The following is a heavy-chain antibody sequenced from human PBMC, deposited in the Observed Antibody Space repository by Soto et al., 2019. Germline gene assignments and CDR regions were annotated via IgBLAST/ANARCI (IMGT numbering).Heavy chain of an antibody. J-gene: IGHJ4*01. CDR3: AHYYYDSSVDY. CDR1: VFSLSTSGVG. V-gene: IGHV2-5*02. D-gene: IGHD3-22*01. Sequence: QITLKESGPTLVKPTQTLTLTCTFSVFSLSTSGVGVGWIRQPPGKALEWLALIYWDDDKRYSPSLKSRLTITKDNSKNQVVLTMTNMDPVDTATYYCAHYYYDSSVDYWGHGTLVTFSS. CDR2: IYWDDDK.